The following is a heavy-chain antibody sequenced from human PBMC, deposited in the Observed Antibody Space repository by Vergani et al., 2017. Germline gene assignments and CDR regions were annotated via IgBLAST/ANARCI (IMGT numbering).Heavy chain of an antibody. CDR2: IYPGDSDV. CDR3: ASGGHGSENGGALQL. Sequence: EKQLVQSGSETKKPGESLKISCQAFGYIFSNFWIGWVRQRPGRGLEWMGNIYPGDSDVKSNPTFRGQVIFSVDTSVNTAYLQGRSRQASDTATYFCASGGHGSENGGALQLWGQGTNITVSS. V-gene: IGHV5-51*01. CDR1: GYIFSNFW. J-gene: IGHJ3*01. D-gene: IGHD3-10*01.